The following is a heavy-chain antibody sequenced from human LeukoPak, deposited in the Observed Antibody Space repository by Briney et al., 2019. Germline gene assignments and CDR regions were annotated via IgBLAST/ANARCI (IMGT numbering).Heavy chain of an antibody. V-gene: IGHV3-11*01. CDR2: ISSSGSTI. J-gene: IGHJ3*02. Sequence: GGSLRLSCAASGFTFSDYYMSWLRQAPGKGLEWVSYISSSGSTIYYADSVKGRFTISRDNAKNSLYLQMNSLRAEDTALYYCAKDMMAIVGGTTSAFDMWGQGTMVTVSS. CDR1: GFTFSDYY. D-gene: IGHD1-26*01. CDR3: AKDMMAIVGGTTSAFDM.